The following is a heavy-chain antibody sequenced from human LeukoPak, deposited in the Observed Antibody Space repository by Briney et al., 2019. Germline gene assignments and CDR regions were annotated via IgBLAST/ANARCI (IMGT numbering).Heavy chain of an antibody. D-gene: IGHD2-15*01. Sequence: PGGSLRLSCAASGFIFRNYGMNWVRQAPGKGLEWLSGISPRGGGTYYADSVKGRFTISRDNSKNTLYLQMNNLRAEDTAVYYCAPRVVGSAPFDYWGQGTLVTVSS. J-gene: IGHJ4*02. V-gene: IGHV3-23*01. CDR2: ISPRGGGT. CDR3: APRVVGSAPFDY. CDR1: GFIFRNYG.